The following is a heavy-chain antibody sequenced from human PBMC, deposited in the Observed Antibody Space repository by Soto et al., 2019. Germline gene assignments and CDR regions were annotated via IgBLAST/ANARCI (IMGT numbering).Heavy chain of an antibody. D-gene: IGHD3-9*01. CDR3: ARDPQGGFYDILTGYYYYYYGMDV. J-gene: IGHJ6*02. CDR2: ISYDGSNK. Sequence: PGGSLRLSCAASGFTFSSYAMHWVRQAPGKGLEWVAVISYDGSNKYYADSVKGRFTISRDNSKNTLYLQMNSLRAEDTAVYYCARDPQGGFYDILTGYYYYYYGMDVWGQGTTVTVSS. V-gene: IGHV3-30-3*01. CDR1: GFTFSSYA.